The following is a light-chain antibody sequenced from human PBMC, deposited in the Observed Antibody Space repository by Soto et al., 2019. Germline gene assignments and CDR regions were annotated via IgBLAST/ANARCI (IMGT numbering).Light chain of an antibody. Sequence: QSVGTQPAWVSVSPGQSVTISCTGPRSDIGDSNFISLYQHSPGKAPRLLIYEVNNRPSGVSRRFSGSKAGNTASLTISGLLDDDEADYFCASFRSGTILVFGSGTKVTVL. V-gene: IGLV2-14*01. CDR2: EVN. J-gene: IGLJ1*01. CDR1: RSDIGDSNF. CDR3: ASFRSGTILV.